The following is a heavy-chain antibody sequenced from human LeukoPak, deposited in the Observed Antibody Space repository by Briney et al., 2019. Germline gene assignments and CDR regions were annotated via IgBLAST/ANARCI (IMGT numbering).Heavy chain of an antibody. Sequence: GGSLRLSCTVSGFTVSSNSMSWVRQAPGKGLEWVSFIYSGGNTHYSDSVKGRFTISRDNSKNTLYLQMDSLRAEDTAVYFCAKVSDRSGSYRPFDSWGQGTLVPVSS. D-gene: IGHD3-10*01. J-gene: IGHJ4*02. CDR1: GFTVSSNS. V-gene: IGHV3-53*01. CDR2: IYSGGNT. CDR3: AKVSDRSGSYRPFDS.